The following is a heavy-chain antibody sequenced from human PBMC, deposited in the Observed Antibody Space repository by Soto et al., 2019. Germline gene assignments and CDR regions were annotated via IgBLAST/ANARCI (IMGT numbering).Heavy chain of an antibody. CDR1: GFTFSSYA. CDR2: ISGSGSSS. J-gene: IGHJ4*02. Sequence: PGGSLRLSCAASGFTFSSYAMSWVRQAPGKGLEWVSGISGSGSSSYYTDSVKGRFTISRDNSKNRLYLQMHVLRAEDTGVYYCAKDRQWLVRNFDYWGLGTLVTVSS. D-gene: IGHD6-19*01. CDR3: AKDRQWLVRNFDY. V-gene: IGHV3-23*01.